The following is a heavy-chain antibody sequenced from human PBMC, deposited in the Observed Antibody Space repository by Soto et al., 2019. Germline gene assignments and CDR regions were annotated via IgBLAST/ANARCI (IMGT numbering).Heavy chain of an antibody. CDR3: ARGRVVWSSINFDY. CDR2: IYYSGST. V-gene: IGHV4-59*02. J-gene: IGHJ4*02. CDR1: GGSVSNYY. Sequence: PSESLSLTCTVSGGSVSNYYWSWIRQPPGKGLEWIGYIYYSGSTNYNPSLKSRVTISVDTSKNQFSLKLSSVTAADTAVYYCARGRVVWSSINFDYWGQGTLVTVSS. D-gene: IGHD2-2*01.